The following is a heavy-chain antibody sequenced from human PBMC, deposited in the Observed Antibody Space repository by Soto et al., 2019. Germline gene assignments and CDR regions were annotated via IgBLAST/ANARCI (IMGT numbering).Heavy chain of an antibody. D-gene: IGHD3-22*01. J-gene: IGHJ4*02. Sequence: GGSLRLSCAASGFIFIDYYMSWRRQAPGKGLEWISYISSSDNIIYYADSVKGRFTISRDNAKNSLYLQMNSLRAEDTAVYYCARDRGYYDSSGYFDYWGQGTLVTVSS. V-gene: IGHV3-11*01. CDR3: ARDRGYYDSSGYFDY. CDR2: ISSSDNII. CDR1: GFIFIDYY.